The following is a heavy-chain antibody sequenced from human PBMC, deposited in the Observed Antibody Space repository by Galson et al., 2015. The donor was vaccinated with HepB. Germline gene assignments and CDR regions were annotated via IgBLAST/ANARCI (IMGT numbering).Heavy chain of an antibody. D-gene: IGHD6-13*01. Sequence: SLRLSCAASGFTFSSYWMSWVRQAPGKGLEWLANIKQDGSEKYYVDSVKGRFIISRDNAKNSLYLQMNSLRAEDTALYYCTKTRVAAAGDYWGQGTLVTVSS. V-gene: IGHV3-7*01. J-gene: IGHJ4*02. CDR1: GFTFSSYW. CDR3: TKTRVAAAGDY. CDR2: IKQDGSEK.